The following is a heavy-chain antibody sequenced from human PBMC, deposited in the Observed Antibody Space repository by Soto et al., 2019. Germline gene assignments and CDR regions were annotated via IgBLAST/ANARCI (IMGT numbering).Heavy chain of an antibody. CDR1: GYTFTSYA. V-gene: IGHV1-3*01. J-gene: IGHJ4*02. D-gene: IGHD2-15*01. Sequence: GASVKVSCKASGYTFTSYAMHWVRQAPGQRLEWMGWINAGNGNTKHSQKFQGRVTITRDTSASTAYMELSSLRSEDTAVYYCARDRLLLDYFDYWGQGTLVTVSS. CDR3: ARDRLLLDYFDY. CDR2: INAGNGNT.